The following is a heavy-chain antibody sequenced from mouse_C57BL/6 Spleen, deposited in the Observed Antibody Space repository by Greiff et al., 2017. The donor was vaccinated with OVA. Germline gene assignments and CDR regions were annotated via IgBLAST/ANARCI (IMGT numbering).Heavy chain of an antibody. V-gene: IGHV3-6*01. CDR3: ATTGTGFAY. Sequence: EVQLQESGPGLVKPSQSLSLTCSVTGYSITSGYYWNWIRQFPGNKLEWMGYISYDGSNNYNPSLKNRISITRATSKNQFFLKLNSVTTEDTATYYCATTGTGFAYWGQGTLVTVSA. CDR2: ISYDGSN. D-gene: IGHD4-1*02. J-gene: IGHJ3*01. CDR1: GYSITSGYY.